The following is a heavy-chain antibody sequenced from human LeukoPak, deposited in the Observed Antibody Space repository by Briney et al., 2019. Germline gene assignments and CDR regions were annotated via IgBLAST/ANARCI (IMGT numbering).Heavy chain of an antibody. D-gene: IGHD6-19*01. CDR3: ARDSGIAVAGTSFDY. CDR1: GYTFTSYY. V-gene: IGHV1-2*02. CDR2: INPNSGGT. Sequence: SVKVSCKASGYTFTSYYMHWVRQAPGQGLEWMGWINPNSGGTNYAQKFQGRVTMTRDTSISTAYMELSRLRSDDTAVYYCARDSGIAVAGTSFDYRGQGTLVTVSS. J-gene: IGHJ4*02.